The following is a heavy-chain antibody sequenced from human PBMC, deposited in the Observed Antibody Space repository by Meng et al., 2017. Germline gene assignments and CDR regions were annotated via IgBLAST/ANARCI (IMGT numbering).Heavy chain of an antibody. CDR2: INSDGSST. Sequence: VQLVEAGGGVVQPGRSLRLSCAASGFTFSSYWMHWVRQAPGKGVWVSRINSDGSSTSYADSVKGRFTISRDNAKNTLYLQMNSLRAEDTAVYYCARDRSSSGFDYWGQGTLVTVSS. CDR1: GFTFSSYW. V-gene: IGHV3-74*01. D-gene: IGHD6-19*01. J-gene: IGHJ4*02. CDR3: ARDRSSSGFDY.